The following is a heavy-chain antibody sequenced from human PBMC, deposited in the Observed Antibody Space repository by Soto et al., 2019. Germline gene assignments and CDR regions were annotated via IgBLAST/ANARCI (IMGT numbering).Heavy chain of an antibody. CDR3: ARGNLGYCSGGSCYFYAFDI. V-gene: IGHV4-31*03. CDR2: IYYSGST. J-gene: IGHJ3*02. D-gene: IGHD2-15*01. Sequence: SETLSLTCTVSGGSISSGGYYWRWIRQHPGKGLEWIGYIYYSGSTYYNPSLKSRVTISVDTSKNQFSLKLSSVTAADTAVYYCARGNLGYCSGGSCYFYAFDIWGQGTMVTVSS. CDR1: GGSISSGGYY.